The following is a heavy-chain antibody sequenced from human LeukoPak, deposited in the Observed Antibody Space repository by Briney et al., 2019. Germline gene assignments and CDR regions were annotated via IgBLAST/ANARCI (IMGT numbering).Heavy chain of an antibody. CDR1: GFTFSSYA. CDR3: ARYGSGSYYTSRSYYYMDV. Sequence: PGGSLRLSCAASGFTFSSYAMHWVRQAPGKGLEWVAVISYDGSNKYYADSVKGRFTISRDNSKNTLYLQMNSLRAEDTAVYYCARYGSGSYYTSRSYYYMDVWGKGTTVTVSS. V-gene: IGHV3-30*04. J-gene: IGHJ6*03. CDR2: ISYDGSNK. D-gene: IGHD3-10*01.